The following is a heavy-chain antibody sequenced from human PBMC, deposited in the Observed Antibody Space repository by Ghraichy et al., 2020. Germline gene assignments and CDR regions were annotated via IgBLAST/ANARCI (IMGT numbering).Heavy chain of an antibody. CDR3: ARDPPGLWYFDR. Sequence: ASVKVSCKTSGYIFNSYGITWVRQAPGQGLEWMGWISAHDGNIKYAQNFQGRVTMTTDTSTSTAYMELRSLRSDDTAVYYCARDPPGLWYFDRWGRGTLVTVSS. V-gene: IGHV1-18*01. CDR1: GYIFNSYG. CDR2: ISAHDGNI. D-gene: IGHD3-10*01. J-gene: IGHJ2*01.